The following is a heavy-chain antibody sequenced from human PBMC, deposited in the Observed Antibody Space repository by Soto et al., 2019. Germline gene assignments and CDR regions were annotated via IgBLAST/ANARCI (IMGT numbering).Heavy chain of an antibody. V-gene: IGHV3-7*01. J-gene: IGHJ6*03. CDR1: GFSFSIYW. D-gene: IGHD3-10*01. CDR2: IKQDGSEK. CDR3: AREELYYYYMDV. Sequence: VQLVESGGGLVQPGGSLRLSCAASGFSFSIYWMSWVRQAPGKGLEWVANIKQDGSEKYYVDSVKGRFTISRDNAKNSLYLQMNSLRAEDTAVYYCAREELYYYYMDVWGKGTTVTVSS.